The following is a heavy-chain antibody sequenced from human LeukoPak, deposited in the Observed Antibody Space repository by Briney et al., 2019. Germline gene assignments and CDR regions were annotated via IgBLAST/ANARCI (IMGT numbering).Heavy chain of an antibody. V-gene: IGHV1-18*01. J-gene: IGHJ1*01. Sequence: ASVKVSCKASGYTFTSYGISWVRQAPGQGLEWMGWISAYNGNTNYAQKLRGRVTVTTDTSTSTAYMELRSLRSDDTAVYYCAREGYCSSTSCYRIEYFQHWGQGTLVTVSS. CDR1: GYTFTSYG. CDR2: ISAYNGNT. D-gene: IGHD2-2*02. CDR3: AREGYCSSTSCYRIEYFQH.